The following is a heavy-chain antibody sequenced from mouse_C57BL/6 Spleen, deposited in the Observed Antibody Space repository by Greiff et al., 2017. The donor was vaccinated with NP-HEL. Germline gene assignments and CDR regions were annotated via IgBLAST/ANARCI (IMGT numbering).Heavy chain of an antibody. CDR2: INPNYGTT. D-gene: IGHD1-1*01. CDR3: ELNYNGSRYGDFDY. CDR1: GYSFTDYN. J-gene: IGHJ2*01. Sequence: EVQLQQSGPELVKPGASVKISCKASGYSFTDYNMNWVKQSNGKSLEWIGVINPNYGTTSYNQRFKGKATLTVDQSSSTAYMQLNSLTSEENAVYYSELNYNGSRYGDFDYWGQGTTLTVAS. V-gene: IGHV1-39*01.